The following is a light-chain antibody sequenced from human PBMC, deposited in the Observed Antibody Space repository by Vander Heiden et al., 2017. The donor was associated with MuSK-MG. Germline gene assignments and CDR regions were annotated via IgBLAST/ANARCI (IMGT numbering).Light chain of an antibody. Sequence: QSVLTQPPSVSGAPGQRVTISCTGSSSNIGAGYDVHWYQQFPGTAPKLLIYGNSNRHSGVPDRLSGSKSGTSASLAITGLQAEDEADYYCQSDDSSLRGVVFGGGTKLIVL. CDR3: QSDDSSLRGVV. V-gene: IGLV1-40*01. J-gene: IGLJ2*01. CDR2: GNS. CDR1: SSNIGAGYD.